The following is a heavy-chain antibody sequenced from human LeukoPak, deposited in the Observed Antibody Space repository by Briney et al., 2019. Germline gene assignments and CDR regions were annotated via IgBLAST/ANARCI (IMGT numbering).Heavy chain of an antibody. CDR3: ARTYCGGDCYTYYFDY. Sequence: GGSLRLSCVVSGLRFRNYGMHWVRQAPGKGLEWVAVIYYDGSNQYYADSVKGRFTVSRDNAKNTLYLQMDSLRAEDTAVYYCARTYCGGDCYTYYFDYWGQGTLVTVSS. CDR1: GLRFRNYG. CDR2: IYYDGSNQ. D-gene: IGHD2-21*02. V-gene: IGHV3-33*01. J-gene: IGHJ4*02.